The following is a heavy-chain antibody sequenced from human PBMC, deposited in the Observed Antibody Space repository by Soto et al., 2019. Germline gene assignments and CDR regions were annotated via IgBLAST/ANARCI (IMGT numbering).Heavy chain of an antibody. CDR1: GDFISNTTYY. CDR3: ARPRYSFGTSGHYTFDY. V-gene: IGHV4-39*01. J-gene: IGHJ4*02. D-gene: IGHD3-3*01. CDR2: IYFSGSGTS. Sequence: SETLSLTCSVSGDFISNTTYYWGWVRQAPGKGLEWVGSIYFSGSGTSHYNPSLKSRVTISVDTSKNQFSLKLTSVTAADTAVYYCARPRYSFGTSGHYTFDYWGQGTLVTVSS.